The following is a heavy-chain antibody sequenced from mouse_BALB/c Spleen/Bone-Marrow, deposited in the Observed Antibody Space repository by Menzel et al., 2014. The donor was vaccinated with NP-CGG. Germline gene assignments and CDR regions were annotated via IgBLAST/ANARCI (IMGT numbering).Heavy chain of an antibody. V-gene: IGHV1-54*01. Sequence: VQLQQSGAELVRPGTSVKVSCKASGYAFTNYLIEWVKQRPGQGLEWIGVINPGSGSPNYNENFKGKATLTADRSSSTAYMLLSSLTSDDSAVYFCARSRGYDVGPFAFWGQGTLVTVSA. CDR2: INPGSGSP. CDR3: ARSRGYDVGPFAF. CDR1: GYAFTNYL. D-gene: IGHD2-2*01. J-gene: IGHJ3*01.